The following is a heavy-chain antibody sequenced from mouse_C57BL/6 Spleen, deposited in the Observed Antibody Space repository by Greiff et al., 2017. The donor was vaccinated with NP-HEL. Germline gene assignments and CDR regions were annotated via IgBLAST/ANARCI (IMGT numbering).Heavy chain of an antibody. Sequence: QVQLQQPGAELVKPRASAKLSCKASGYTFTSYWMQWVKQRPGQGLEWIGEIDPSDSSTNYNQKFKGKATLTVDTSSSTAYMQLSSLTSEDSAVYYCARSTVVATYYYAMDYWGQGTSVTVSS. CDR1: GYTFTSYW. J-gene: IGHJ4*01. D-gene: IGHD1-1*01. CDR3: ARSTVVATYYYAMDY. CDR2: IDPSDSST. V-gene: IGHV1-50*01.